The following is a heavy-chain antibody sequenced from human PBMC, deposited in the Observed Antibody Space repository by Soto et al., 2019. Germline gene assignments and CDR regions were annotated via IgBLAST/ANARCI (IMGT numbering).Heavy chain of an antibody. Sequence: SETLSLTCTVSGGSISSGGYYWSWIRQHPGKGLEWIGYIYYSGSTYYNPSLKSRVTISVDTSKNQFSLKLSSVTAADTAVYYCASYSVPKRVRFDPWGQGTPVTVSS. V-gene: IGHV4-31*03. CDR3: ASYSVPKRVRFDP. CDR2: IYYSGST. CDR1: GGSISSGGYY. D-gene: IGHD2-21*01. J-gene: IGHJ5*02.